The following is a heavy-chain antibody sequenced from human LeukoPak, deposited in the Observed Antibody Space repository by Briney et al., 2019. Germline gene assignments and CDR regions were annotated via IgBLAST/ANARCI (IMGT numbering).Heavy chain of an antibody. V-gene: IGHV1-69*05. D-gene: IGHD1-26*01. CDR1: GGTFSSYA. Sequence: SVKVSCKASGGTFSSYAISWVRQAPGQGLEWMGRIIPISGTANYAQKFQGRVTITTDESTSTAYMELSSLRSEDTAVYYCARDRIVGATTGYYYYMDVWGKGTTVTVSS. CDR3: ARDRIVGATTGYYYYMDV. J-gene: IGHJ6*03. CDR2: IIPISGTA.